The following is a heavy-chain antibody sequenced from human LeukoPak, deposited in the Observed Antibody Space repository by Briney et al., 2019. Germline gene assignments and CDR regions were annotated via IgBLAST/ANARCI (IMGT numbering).Heavy chain of an antibody. J-gene: IGHJ4*02. CDR1: GFSVNDNY. D-gene: IGHD4-17*01. CDR2: IFPDGRT. Sequence: GSLRLSCAVSGFSVNDNYMSWVRQAPGKGLQWVSVIFPDGRTYYADSVKGRFTISRDLARNTLLLQMHSLRADDTAVHYCARTNPVYGDYDYWGQGTLVTVSS. CDR3: ARTNPVYGDYDY. V-gene: IGHV3-53*01.